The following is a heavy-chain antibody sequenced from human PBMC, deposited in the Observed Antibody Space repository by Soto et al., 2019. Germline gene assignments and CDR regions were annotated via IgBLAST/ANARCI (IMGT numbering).Heavy chain of an antibody. Sequence: PGGSLRLSCAASGLIFSSYNMKWVRQTPGKGLEWVSSISSSSIYIYYADSVKGRFTISRDNAKNSLYLQMDSLRAEDTALYYCAGQYYYGSGLARGINDYWGQGTLVTVSS. CDR2: ISSSSIYI. CDR1: GLIFSSYN. V-gene: IGHV3-21*01. J-gene: IGHJ4*02. D-gene: IGHD3-10*01. CDR3: AGQYYYGSGLARGINDY.